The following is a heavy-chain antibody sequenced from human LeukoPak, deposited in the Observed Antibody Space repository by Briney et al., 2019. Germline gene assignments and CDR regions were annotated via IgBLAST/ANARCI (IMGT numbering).Heavy chain of an antibody. J-gene: IGHJ4*02. CDR3: GRVTSGGNPYFDY. Sequence: GRSLRLSCAASGFTFSSYDMHWVRQAPGKGLEWVSHISTTSGTIYYADSVRGRFTISRDNAKNSLFLQMTSLRDVDTTLYYCGRVTSGGNPYFDYWGQGTLVTVSS. CDR1: GFTFSSYD. CDR2: ISTTSGTI. D-gene: IGHD4-23*01. V-gene: IGHV3-48*02.